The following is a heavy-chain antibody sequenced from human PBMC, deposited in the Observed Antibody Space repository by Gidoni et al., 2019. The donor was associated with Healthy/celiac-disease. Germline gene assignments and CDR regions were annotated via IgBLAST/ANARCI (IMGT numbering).Heavy chain of an antibody. CDR3: AIDAYDYSNLRRLYYYYGMDV. Sequence: EVQLVESGGGLVQPGGSLRLSCAASGITFSNYSMNWTRQAPGKGLEWVSYISSSSSTIYYADSVKGRFTISRDNAKNSLYLQMNSLRDEDTAVSYCAIDAYDYSNLRRLYYYYGMDVWGQGTTVTVSS. CDR2: ISSSSSTI. V-gene: IGHV3-48*02. J-gene: IGHJ6*02. D-gene: IGHD4-4*01. CDR1: GITFSNYS.